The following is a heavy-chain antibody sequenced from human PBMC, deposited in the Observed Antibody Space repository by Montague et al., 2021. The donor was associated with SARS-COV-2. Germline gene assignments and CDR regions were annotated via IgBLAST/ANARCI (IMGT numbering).Heavy chain of an antibody. Sequence: SLRLSCAASGFTFSSYRMNWVRQAPGKGLEWVSFISSSSSTIYYADSVKGRFTISRDNAKNSLYLQMNGLRDEDTAVYYCARDSLSTMIVVVYYDGMDVWGQGTTVTVSS. CDR3: ARDSLSTMIVVVYYDGMDV. CDR1: GFTFSSYR. J-gene: IGHJ6*02. CDR2: ISSSSSTI. V-gene: IGHV3-48*02. D-gene: IGHD3-22*01.